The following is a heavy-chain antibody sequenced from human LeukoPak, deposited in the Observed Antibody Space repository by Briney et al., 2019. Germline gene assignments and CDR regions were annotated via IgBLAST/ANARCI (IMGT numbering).Heavy chain of an antibody. Sequence: GGSLRLSCAASGFTFSSYAMSWVRQAPGKGLEWVAAVSGSGGSTYYADSVKGRFTISRDTSKNTLYLQMNSLRAEDTAVYYCAKMVPVGDWFDPWGQGTLVTVSS. V-gene: IGHV3-23*01. D-gene: IGHD3-10*01. CDR3: AKMVPVGDWFDP. CDR1: GFTFSSYA. CDR2: VSGSGGST. J-gene: IGHJ5*02.